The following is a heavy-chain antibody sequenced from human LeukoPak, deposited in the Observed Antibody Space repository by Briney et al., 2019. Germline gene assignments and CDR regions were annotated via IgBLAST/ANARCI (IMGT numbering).Heavy chain of an antibody. CDR2: INWNGGST. D-gene: IGHD2-21*02. Sequence: GGSLRLSCAASGFTFDDYGMSWVRQAPGKGLEWVSGINWNGGSTGYADSVEGRFTISRDNAKNSQYLQMSSLRVEDTALYYCARAQTYGDSRLLLDYWGQGTLVTVSS. J-gene: IGHJ4*02. CDR1: GFTFDDYG. V-gene: IGHV3-20*04. CDR3: ARAQTYGDSRLLLDY.